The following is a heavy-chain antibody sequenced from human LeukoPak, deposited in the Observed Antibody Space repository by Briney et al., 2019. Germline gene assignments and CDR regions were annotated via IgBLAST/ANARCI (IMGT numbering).Heavy chain of an antibody. CDR2: INHSGST. V-gene: IGHV4-34*01. CDR3: ARGRPARGDSAWYFDL. J-gene: IGHJ2*01. Sequence: PSETLSLTCAVYGGSFSGYYWNWIRQPPGKGLEWIGEINHSGSTNYNPSLKSRVTISVDTSKNQFSLKLSSVTAADTAVYYCARGRPARGDSAWYFDLWGRGTLVTVS. D-gene: IGHD2-21*02. CDR1: GGSFSGYY.